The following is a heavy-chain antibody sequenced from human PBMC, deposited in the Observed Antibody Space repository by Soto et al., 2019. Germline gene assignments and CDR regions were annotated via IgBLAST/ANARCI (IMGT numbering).Heavy chain of an antibody. D-gene: IGHD3-10*01. Sequence: EVHLAESGGGLIQPGGSLTLSCAASELSVSSNYMTWVRQAPGKGLEWVSVIYSDGSTYYADSVKGRFTISRDEFKNTLYLETGSLRAEDTAVYYCARAYGAGSYFFDYWGQGTLVTVSS. CDR3: ARAYGAGSYFFDY. V-gene: IGHV3-53*01. J-gene: IGHJ4*02. CDR1: ELSVSSNY. CDR2: IYSDGST.